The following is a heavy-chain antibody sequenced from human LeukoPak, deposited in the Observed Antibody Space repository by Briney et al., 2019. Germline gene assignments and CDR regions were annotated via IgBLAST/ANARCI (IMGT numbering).Heavy chain of an antibody. CDR1: GVTVSSKH. Sequence: PGGSLRLSCAASGVTVSSKHMSWVRQAPGKGLEWVSIIYSGGSTSYADSVKGRFTISRDNSKNTLYLQMNSLRAEDTAVYYCASYGYMDVWGQGTTLTVSS. V-gene: IGHV3-53*01. J-gene: IGHJ6*02. CDR2: IYSGGST. CDR3: ASYGYMDV. D-gene: IGHD4-17*01.